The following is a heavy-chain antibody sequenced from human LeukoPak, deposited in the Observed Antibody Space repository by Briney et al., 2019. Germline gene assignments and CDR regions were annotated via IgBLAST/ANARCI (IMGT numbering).Heavy chain of an antibody. J-gene: IGHJ4*02. CDR3: ARATYYYGSGSYYPDY. D-gene: IGHD3-10*01. CDR2: IYYSGST. Sequence: SETLSLTCTVSGGSISSYYWSWIRQPPGKGLEWIGYIYYSGSTNYNPSLKSRVTISVDTSKNQFSLKLSSVTAAGTAVYYCARATYYYGSGSYYPDYWGQGTLVTVSS. CDR1: GGSISSYY. V-gene: IGHV4-59*01.